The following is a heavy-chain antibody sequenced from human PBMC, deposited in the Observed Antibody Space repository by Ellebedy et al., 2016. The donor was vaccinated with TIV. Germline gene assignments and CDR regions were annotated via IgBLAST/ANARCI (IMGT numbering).Heavy chain of an antibody. CDR2: ISNTGSRT. Sequence: GESLKISCAASGFIFHSYAMSWVRQAPGKGLEWVSTISNTGSRTYYADSVEGRFIISRDNSKRTLYLQMNSLRAEDTAVYYCAKGRGGGSDSSAPRYYFDYWGLGTLVTVSS. D-gene: IGHD3-22*01. V-gene: IGHV3-23*01. J-gene: IGHJ4*02. CDR3: AKGRGGGSDSSAPRYYFDY. CDR1: GFIFHSYA.